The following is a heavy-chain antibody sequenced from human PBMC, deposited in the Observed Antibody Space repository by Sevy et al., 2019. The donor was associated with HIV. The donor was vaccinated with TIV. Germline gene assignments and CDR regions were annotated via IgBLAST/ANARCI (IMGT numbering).Heavy chain of an antibody. D-gene: IGHD4-17*01. CDR2: IWFDGSNT. CDR3: ARDLEFYDSGDYGPAFMPDF. V-gene: IGHV3-33*01. J-gene: IGHJ4*01. CDR1: GFTFSSFG. Sequence: GGSLRLSCAASGFTFSSFGMHWVRQAPGKGLEWVAVIWFDGSNTYHADSVKGRFTISRDIAKNTLHLQMNSLRAEDTAVYYCARDLEFYDSGDYGPAFMPDFWGHGTLVTVSS.